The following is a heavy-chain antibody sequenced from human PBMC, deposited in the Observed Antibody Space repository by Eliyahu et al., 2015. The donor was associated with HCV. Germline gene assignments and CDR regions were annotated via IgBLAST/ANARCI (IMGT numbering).Heavy chain of an antibody. Sequence: QVQLVQSGAEVKKPGASVKVSCKASGYTFSSYDINWVRQATGQGLEWMGWMNPNSGNTGYAQKFQGRVTMTRNASISTAYMELSSLRSEDTAVYYCARGWVIPAAMITFDPWGQGTLVTVSS. J-gene: IGHJ5*02. CDR2: MNPNSGNT. D-gene: IGHD2-2*01. CDR1: GYTFSSYD. CDR3: ARGWVIPAAMITFDP. V-gene: IGHV1-8*01.